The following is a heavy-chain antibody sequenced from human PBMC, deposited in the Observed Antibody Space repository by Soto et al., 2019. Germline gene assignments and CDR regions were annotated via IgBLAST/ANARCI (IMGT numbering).Heavy chain of an antibody. CDR1: GYTFTNYW. V-gene: IGHV5-51*01. CDR2: IYPGDSDT. J-gene: IGHJ6*02. Sequence: GASLKISCTGSGYTFTNYWIGWVRQMPGKGLEWVGIIYPGDSDTKYNPSFQGQVTISADKSITTTYLQWSSLKASDTAIYYCAASIFYYGMDVWGQGTTVTVSS. CDR3: AASIFYYGMDV.